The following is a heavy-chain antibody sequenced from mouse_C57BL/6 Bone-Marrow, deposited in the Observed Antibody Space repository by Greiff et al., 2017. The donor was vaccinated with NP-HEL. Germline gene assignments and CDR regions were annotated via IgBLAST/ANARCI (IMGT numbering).Heavy chain of an antibody. CDR2: IYPRSGNT. J-gene: IGHJ1*03. CDR3: ARRSPRYFDV. Sequence: QVQLKQSGAELARPGASVKLSCKASGYTFTSYGISWVKQRTGQGLEWIGEIYPRSGNTYYNEKFKGKATLTADKYSSTAYMELRSLTSEDSAVYFCARRSPRYFDVWGTGTTVTVSS. CDR1: GYTFTSYG. V-gene: IGHV1-81*01.